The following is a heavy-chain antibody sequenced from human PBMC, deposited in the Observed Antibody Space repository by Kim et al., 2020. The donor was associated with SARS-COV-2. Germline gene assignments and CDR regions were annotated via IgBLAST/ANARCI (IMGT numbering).Heavy chain of an antibody. CDR1: GFTFSSYS. V-gene: IGHV3-48*02. CDR3: ARDMSIAAQIENWFDP. J-gene: IGHJ5*02. D-gene: IGHD6-6*01. CDR2: ISSSSSTI. Sequence: GGSLRLSCAASGFTFSSYSMNWVRQAPGKGLEWVSYISSSSSTIYYADSVKGRFTISRDNAKNSLYLQMNSLRDEDTAVYYCARDMSIAAQIENWFDPWGQGTLVTVSS.